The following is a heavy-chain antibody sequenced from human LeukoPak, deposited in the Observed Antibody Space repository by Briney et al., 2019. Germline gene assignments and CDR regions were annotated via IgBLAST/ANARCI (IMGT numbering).Heavy chain of an antibody. Sequence: PSETLSLTCAVYGGSFSGYHWSWIRQPPGKGLEWIGYIYFTGTGSTNYNPSLKSRVTISVDTSKNQFSLKLSSVTAADTAVYYCARHSRSAIWFGELWGQGTLVTVSS. V-gene: IGHV4-59*08. CDR2: IYFTGTGST. CDR1: GGSFSGYH. J-gene: IGHJ4*02. D-gene: IGHD3-10*01. CDR3: ARHSRSAIWFGEL.